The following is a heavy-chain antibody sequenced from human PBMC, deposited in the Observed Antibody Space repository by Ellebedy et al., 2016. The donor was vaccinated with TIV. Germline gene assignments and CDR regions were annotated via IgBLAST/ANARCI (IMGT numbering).Heavy chain of an antibody. CDR1: GFTFSRYW. D-gene: IGHD2-2*01. Sequence: GESLKISCTASGFTFSRYWITSVRQAPGKGLEWVAGIKQDGREKYYADSVKGRVTISRDNAKDSLYLQMKSLRGEDTAVYYWASGVEYLGRWGQGTLVTVSS. V-gene: IGHV3-7*03. CDR3: ASGVEYLGR. J-gene: IGHJ5*02. CDR2: IKQDGREK.